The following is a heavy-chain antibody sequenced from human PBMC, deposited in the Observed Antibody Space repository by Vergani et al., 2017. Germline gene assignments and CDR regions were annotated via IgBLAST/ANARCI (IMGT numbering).Heavy chain of an antibody. D-gene: IGHD3-22*01. CDR1: DFISNGHY. J-gene: IGHJ5*02. CDR2: IYHSGGA. Sequence: QVQLQESGPGLVKPSETLSLICDVFDFISNGHYWGWIRQYPEKGLEWIGNIYHSGGAYFNPSLKGRVSISMDTSKNYFFLTLSSVTAADTAMYYCARRSSSYYFDIWGQGVLIPVS. CDR3: ARRSSSYYFDI. V-gene: IGHV4-38-2*01.